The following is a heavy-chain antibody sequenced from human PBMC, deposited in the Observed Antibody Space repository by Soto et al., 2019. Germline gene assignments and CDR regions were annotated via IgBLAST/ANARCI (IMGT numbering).Heavy chain of an antibody. CDR3: AMLGGWSGGSSGMDV. J-gene: IGHJ6*02. D-gene: IGHD6-19*01. CDR1: GLIFSDYH. V-gene: IGHV3-72*01. CDR2: IRRKANSYTT. Sequence: EVQLVESGGGFVQPGGSLRLSCAASGLIFSDYHMDWVRQAPGKGLEWVGRIRRKANSYTTEYAAPVKGRFTISRDDAKNSLYLQMNSLKSEDTAVYYCAMLGGWSGGSSGMDVWGQGTTVTVSS.